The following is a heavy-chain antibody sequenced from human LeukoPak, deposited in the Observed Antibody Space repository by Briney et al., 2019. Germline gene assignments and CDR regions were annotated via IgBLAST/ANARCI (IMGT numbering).Heavy chain of an antibody. CDR2: IIPIFGTA. CDR1: GGTFSSYA. V-gene: IGHV1-69*13. D-gene: IGHD3-22*01. Sequence: ASVKVSCKASGGTFSSYAISWVRQAPGQGLEWMGGIIPIFGTANYAQKFQGRVTITADESTSTAYMELSSLRSEDTAVYYCARELSSGYFHYFDYWGQGTLVTVSS. J-gene: IGHJ4*02. CDR3: ARELSSGYFHYFDY.